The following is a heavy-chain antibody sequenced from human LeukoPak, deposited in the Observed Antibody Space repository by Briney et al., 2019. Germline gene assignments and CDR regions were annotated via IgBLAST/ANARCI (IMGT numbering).Heavy chain of an antibody. D-gene: IGHD5-18*01. CDR2: INHSGST. Sequence: SETLSLTCTVSGGSISSYYWSWIRQPPGKGLEWIGEINHSGSTNYNPSLKSRVTISVDTSKNQFSLKLSSVTAADTAVYYCARQVSLYSYGYSYYYYGMDVWGQGTTVTVSS. CDR1: GGSISSYY. CDR3: ARQVSLYSYGYSYYYYGMDV. J-gene: IGHJ6*02. V-gene: IGHV4-34*01.